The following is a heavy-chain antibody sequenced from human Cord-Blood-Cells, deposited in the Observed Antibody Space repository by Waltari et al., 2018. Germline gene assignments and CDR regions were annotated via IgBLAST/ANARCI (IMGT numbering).Heavy chain of an antibody. D-gene: IGHD3-3*01. Sequence: EVQLVESGGGLVQPGGSLRLSCAASGFTFSSYAMSWVRPAPGKGLEWVSAISGSGGSTYYADAVKGRFTISRDNSKNTLYLQMNSLRAEDTAVYYCAKAPDYDFWSGYYTWFDPWGQGTLVTVSS. CDR3: AKAPDYDFWSGYYTWFDP. CDR2: ISGSGGST. J-gene: IGHJ5*02. CDR1: GFTFSSYA. V-gene: IGHV3-23*04.